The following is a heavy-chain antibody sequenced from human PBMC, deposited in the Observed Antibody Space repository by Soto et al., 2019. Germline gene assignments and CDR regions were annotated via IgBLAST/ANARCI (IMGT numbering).Heavy chain of an antibody. D-gene: IGHD3-10*01. Sequence: SETLSLTCTVSGGPITSSGHYWSWIRQHPGKGLEWIGYIYYSGNTYYNPSLKSRLTISVDTSKNQFSLNLSSVTAADTAVYYCARDGSGNYYPRYFGPWGQGILVTVSS. CDR1: GGPITSSGHY. CDR3: ARDGSGNYYPRYFGP. J-gene: IGHJ5*02. V-gene: IGHV4-31*03. CDR2: IYYSGNT.